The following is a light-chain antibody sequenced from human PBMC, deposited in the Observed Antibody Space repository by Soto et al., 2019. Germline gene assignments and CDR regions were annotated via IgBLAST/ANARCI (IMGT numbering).Light chain of an antibody. V-gene: IGLV1-44*01. CDR2: TNN. J-gene: IGLJ1*01. Sequence: QSVLTQPPSASGTPGQRVTISCSGTSSNIGRNPVNWYQQLPGTAPKLLIYTNNQRPSGVPDRFSGSKSGTSASLAISGLQSEDEADYYCAAWDDSLNGGVFGTGTKVTVL. CDR1: SSNIGRNP. CDR3: AAWDDSLNGGV.